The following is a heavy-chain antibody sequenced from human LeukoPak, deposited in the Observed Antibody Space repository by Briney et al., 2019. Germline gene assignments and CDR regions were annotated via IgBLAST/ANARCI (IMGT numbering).Heavy chain of an antibody. Sequence: SETLSLTCAVYGGSFSGYYWSWIRQPPGKGLEWIGEINHSGSTNYNPSLKSRVTISVDRSKDQFSLKLSSVTAADTAVYYCARSSRIVVVPAAVFDYWGQGTLVTVSS. CDR2: INHSGST. J-gene: IGHJ4*02. CDR1: GGSFSGYY. D-gene: IGHD2-2*01. CDR3: ARSSRIVVVPAAVFDY. V-gene: IGHV4-34*01.